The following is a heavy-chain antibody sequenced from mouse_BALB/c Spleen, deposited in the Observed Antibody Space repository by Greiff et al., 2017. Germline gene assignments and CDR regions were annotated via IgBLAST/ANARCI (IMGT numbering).Heavy chain of an antibody. J-gene: IGHJ4*01. CDR1: GYSITSDYA. D-gene: IGHD2-4*01. CDR2: ISYSGST. CDR3: ARGTGLRLDYYAMDY. Sequence: EVHLVESGPGLVKPSQSLSLTCTVTGYSITSDYAWNWIRQFPGNKLEWMGYISYSGSTSYNPSLKSRISITRDTSKNQFFLQLNSVTTEDTATYYCARGTGLRLDYYAMDYWGQGTSVTVSS. V-gene: IGHV3-2*02.